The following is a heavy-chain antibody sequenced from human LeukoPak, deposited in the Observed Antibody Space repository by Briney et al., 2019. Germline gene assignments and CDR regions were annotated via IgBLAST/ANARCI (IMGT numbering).Heavy chain of an antibody. Sequence: ASVKVSRKASGYTFTGYYMHWVRQAPGQGLEWMGWINPNSGGTNYAQKFQGRVTMTRDTSISTAYMELSRLRSDDTAVHYCARKVGSPIMGIGYWGQGTLVTVSS. CDR1: GYTFTGYY. V-gene: IGHV1-2*02. J-gene: IGHJ4*02. D-gene: IGHD3-16*01. CDR2: INPNSGGT. CDR3: ARKVGSPIMGIGY.